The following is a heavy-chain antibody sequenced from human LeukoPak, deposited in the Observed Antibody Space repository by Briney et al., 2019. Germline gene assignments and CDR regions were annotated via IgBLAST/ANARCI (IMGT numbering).Heavy chain of an antibody. J-gene: IGHJ5*02. Sequence: PSETLSLTCTVSGGSISSSTYYWDWIRQPPGTGLEWIASIYYSGSTYYNPSLKSRVTISVDTSKNQFSLKLSSVTAADTAVYYCARRHYSVGCFDPWGQETLVTVSS. V-gene: IGHV4-39*01. CDR3: ARRHYSVGCFDP. CDR1: GGSISSSTYY. CDR2: IYYSGST. D-gene: IGHD5/OR15-5a*01.